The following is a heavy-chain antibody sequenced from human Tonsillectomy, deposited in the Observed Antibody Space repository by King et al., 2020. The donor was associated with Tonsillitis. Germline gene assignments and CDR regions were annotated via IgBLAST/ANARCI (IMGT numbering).Heavy chain of an antibody. CDR1: GGSISSSSYY. Sequence: QLQESGPGLVKPSETLSLTCTVSGGSISSSSYYWGWIRQPPGKGLEWIGSIYYSGSTYYNPSLKSRVTISVDTSKNQFSLKLSSVTAAGTAVYYCAGRTDYYDFWSGYPAPFDYWGQGTLVTVSS. D-gene: IGHD3-3*01. V-gene: IGHV4-39*01. J-gene: IGHJ4*02. CDR2: IYYSGST. CDR3: AGRTDYYDFWSGYPAPFDY.